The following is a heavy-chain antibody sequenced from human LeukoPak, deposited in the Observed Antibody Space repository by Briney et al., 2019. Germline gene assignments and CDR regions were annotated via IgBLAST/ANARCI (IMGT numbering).Heavy chain of an antibody. D-gene: IGHD1-26*01. V-gene: IGHV4-39*01. CDR1: GGSISSSSYY. CDR3: ARHVITGAIHPYWYYYMDV. Sequence: PSETLSLTCTVSGGSISSSSYYWGWIRQPPGKGLEWIVSIYYSGSTYYNPSLKSRVTISVDTSKNQFSLKLSSVTAADTAVYYCARHVITGAIHPYWYYYMDVWGKGMTVTISS. CDR2: IYYSGST. J-gene: IGHJ6*03.